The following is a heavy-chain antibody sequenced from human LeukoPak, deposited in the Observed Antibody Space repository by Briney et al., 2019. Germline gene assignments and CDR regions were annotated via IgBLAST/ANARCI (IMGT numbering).Heavy chain of an antibody. CDR2: ISSTASTI. J-gene: IGHJ4*02. CDR3: AKAHVPTMIRGVVSSD. V-gene: IGHV3-48*03. Sequence: GGSLRLSCAASGFTFSSYEMNWVRQAPGEGLEWVSYISSTASTIYYADSVKGRFTISRDYSKDTLFLQMNSLRAEDTALYYCAKAHVPTMIRGVVSSDWGQGTLVTVSS. CDR1: GFTFSSYE. D-gene: IGHD3-10*01.